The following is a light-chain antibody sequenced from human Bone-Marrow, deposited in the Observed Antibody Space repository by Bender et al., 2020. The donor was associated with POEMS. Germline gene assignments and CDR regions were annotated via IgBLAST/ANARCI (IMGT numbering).Light chain of an antibody. Sequence: QSVLTQPPSVSGAPGQRVTISCTGSSSNTGSGYDINWYQHLPGTAPKLLIYRDSLRPSGVPDRFSASKSGTSASLAISGLQSEDEADYYCATWDHSPSGIIFGGGTKVTV. CDR3: ATWDHSPSGII. CDR2: RDS. CDR1: SSNTGSGYD. J-gene: IGLJ2*01. V-gene: IGLV1-40*01.